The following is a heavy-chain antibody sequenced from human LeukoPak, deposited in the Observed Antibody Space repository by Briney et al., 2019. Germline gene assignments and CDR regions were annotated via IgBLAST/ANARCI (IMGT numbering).Heavy chain of an antibody. CDR1: GGSFSGYY. Sequence: PSETLSLTCALYGGSFSGYYWSWIRQPPGKGLEWIGEIKHSGSTNYNPSLKSRVTISVDTSKNQFSLKLSSVTAADTAVYYCAQIALAGRGIFDYWGQGTLVTVSS. D-gene: IGHD6-19*01. CDR3: AQIALAGRGIFDY. J-gene: IGHJ4*02. V-gene: IGHV4-34*01. CDR2: IKHSGST.